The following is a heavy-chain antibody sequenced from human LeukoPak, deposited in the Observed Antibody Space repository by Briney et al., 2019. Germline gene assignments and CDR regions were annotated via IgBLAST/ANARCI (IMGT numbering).Heavy chain of an antibody. V-gene: IGHV3-23*01. Sequence: PGGSLRLSCAASGFTFSSYAMSWVRQAPGKGLEWVSAISGSGGSTYYADSVKGRFTISRDNSKNTLYLQMNSLRAEDTAVYCCARVAVAGPTGWFDPWGQGTLVTVSS. CDR2: ISGSGGST. CDR1: GFTFSSYA. J-gene: IGHJ5*02. D-gene: IGHD6-19*01. CDR3: ARVAVAGPTGWFDP.